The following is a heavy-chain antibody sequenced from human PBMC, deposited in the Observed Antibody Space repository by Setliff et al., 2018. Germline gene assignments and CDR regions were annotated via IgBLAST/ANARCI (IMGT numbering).Heavy chain of an antibody. Sequence: SLTCAVYGGSFSGYYWSWIRQPPGKGLEWIGEINHSGSTNYNPSLKSRVTISVDTSKNQFSLKLSSVTAADTAVYYCARRTEYYNFWSGYYDYWGQGTLVTVSS. CDR1: GGSFSGYY. D-gene: IGHD3-3*01. J-gene: IGHJ4*02. CDR3: ARRTEYYNFWSGYYDY. CDR2: INHSGST. V-gene: IGHV4-34*01.